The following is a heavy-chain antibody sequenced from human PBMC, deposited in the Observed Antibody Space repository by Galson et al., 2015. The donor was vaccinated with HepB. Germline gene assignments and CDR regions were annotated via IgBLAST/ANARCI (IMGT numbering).Heavy chain of an antibody. Sequence: SLRLSCAASGFTFTDYYMNWVRQAPGKGLEWVSFIGGSGSSMFNTNSVKGRFAVSRDNSKNSLYLQLNSLRAEDTAVYYCARCNNGWRSFDYWGQGTLVTVSS. CDR1: GFTFTDYY. J-gene: IGHJ4*02. V-gene: IGHV3-48*03. CDR3: ARCNNGWRSFDY. CDR2: IGGSGSSM. D-gene: IGHD6-19*01.